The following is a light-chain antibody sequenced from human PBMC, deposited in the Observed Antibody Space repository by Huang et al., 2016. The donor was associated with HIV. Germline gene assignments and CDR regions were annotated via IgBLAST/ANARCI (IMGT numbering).Light chain of an antibody. J-gene: IGKJ5*01. CDR3: QQYNSWPLT. Sequence: EIVMTQSPATLSVSPGERATLSCRASQSVTTILAWYQQKPGQAPRLLIYGASTRATGVPARFSGSGSGTEFTLTISSLQSEDFAVYYCQQYNSWPLTFGQGTRLEMK. CDR2: GAS. CDR1: QSVTTI. V-gene: IGKV3-15*01.